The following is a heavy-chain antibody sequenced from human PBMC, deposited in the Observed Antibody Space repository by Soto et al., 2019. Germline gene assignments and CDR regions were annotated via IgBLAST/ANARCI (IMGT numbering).Heavy chain of an antibody. Sequence: GASVKVSCKASGGNFITFAISWVRQAPGQGLEWMGEIIPISSTTKSAHKFQDRVTISADGSSSTVHMELRSLKSEDTAIYFCAKKLGIDPFGSYGLDVWGQGXTVTVSS. CDR1: GGNFITFA. CDR2: IIPISSTT. J-gene: IGHJ6*02. D-gene: IGHD7-27*01. CDR3: AKKLGIDPFGSYGLDV. V-gene: IGHV1-69*13.